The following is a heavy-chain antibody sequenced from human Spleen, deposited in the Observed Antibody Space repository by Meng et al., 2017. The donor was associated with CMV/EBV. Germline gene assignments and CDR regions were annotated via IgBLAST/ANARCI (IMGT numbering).Heavy chain of an antibody. CDR3: AREQLWLSGYYYYGMDV. V-gene: IGHV1-2*02. J-gene: IGHJ6*02. Sequence: ASVKVSCKVSGYNIIELSMQWVRQAPGQGLEWMGWINPNSGGTNYAQKFQGRVTMTRDTSISTAYMELSRLRSDDTAVYYCAREQLWLSGYYYYGMDVWGQGTKVTVSS. CDR2: INPNSGGT. CDR1: GYNIIELS. D-gene: IGHD5-18*01.